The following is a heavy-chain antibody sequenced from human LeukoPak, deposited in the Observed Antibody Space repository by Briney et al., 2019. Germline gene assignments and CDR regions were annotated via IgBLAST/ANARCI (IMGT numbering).Heavy chain of an antibody. CDR2: IYTSGST. CDR3: ASSVVRKEYFDL. CDR1: GENFSIYF. V-gene: IGHV4-59*10. J-gene: IGHJ2*01. Sequence: SETLSLTCAVYGENFSIYFYSWIRQPPGKGLEWIGRIYTSGSTNYNPSLKSRVTISVDTSKNQFSLKLSSVAAADTAVYYCASSVVRKEYFDLWGRGTLVTVFS. D-gene: IGHD2-2*01.